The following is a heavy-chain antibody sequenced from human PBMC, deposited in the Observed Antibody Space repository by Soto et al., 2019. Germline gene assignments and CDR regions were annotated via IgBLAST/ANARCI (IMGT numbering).Heavy chain of an antibody. D-gene: IGHD3-22*01. CDR1: GGTFSSYA. J-gene: IGHJ3*02. CDR2: IIPIFGTA. CDR3: ARGSLQYYYDSSGPRGAFDI. Sequence: QVQLVQSGAEVKKPGSSVKVSCKASGGTFSSYAISWVRQAPGQGLEWMGGIIPIFGTANYAQKFQGRVTITADESTSTACMELSSLRSEDTAVYYCARGSLQYYYDSSGPRGAFDIWGQGTMVTVSS. V-gene: IGHV1-69*01.